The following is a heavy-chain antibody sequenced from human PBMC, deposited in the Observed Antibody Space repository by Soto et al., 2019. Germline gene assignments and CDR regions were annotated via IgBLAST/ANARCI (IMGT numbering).Heavy chain of an antibody. Sequence: SVTLPLTCAVYGGSFSGYYWSWIRQPPGKGLEWIGEINHSGSTNYNPSLKSRVTISVDTSKNQFSLKVRSVTAADTAVYYCARSPSTVTTYGHWFDPWGQGTLVTVSS. J-gene: IGHJ5*02. CDR1: GGSFSGYY. CDR2: INHSGST. CDR3: ARSPSTVTTYGHWFDP. D-gene: IGHD4-4*01. V-gene: IGHV4-34*01.